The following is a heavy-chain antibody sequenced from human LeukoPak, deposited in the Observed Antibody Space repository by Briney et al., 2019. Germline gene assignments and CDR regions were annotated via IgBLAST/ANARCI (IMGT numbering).Heavy chain of an antibody. CDR2: ISSSSSSI. V-gene: IGHV3-48*02. CDR1: GFTFSSCN. D-gene: IGHD2-15*01. J-gene: IGHJ4*02. CDR3: AGPVAAGFDN. Sequence: PGGSLRLSCAASGFTFSSCNMNWVRQAPGKGLEWVSYISSSSSSIYYADSVKGRFTISRDNAKNSLYLQMNRLRDEDTAVYYCAGPVAAGFDNWGQGTLVTVPS.